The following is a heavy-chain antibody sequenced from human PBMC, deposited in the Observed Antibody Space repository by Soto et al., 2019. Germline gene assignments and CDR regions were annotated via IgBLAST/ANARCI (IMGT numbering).Heavy chain of an antibody. Sequence: QVQLVQSGAEVKKPGSSVKVSCKASVGIFSNYAISWVRQVPGQGLEWMGGIIPISGTANYAQKFQGRVTITADESTRTAYMELSSLRSEDTAVYYCARSGVVVNAFDVWGQGTMVTVSS. CDR3: ARSGVVVNAFDV. D-gene: IGHD2-21*01. J-gene: IGHJ3*01. V-gene: IGHV1-69*12. CDR2: IIPISGTA. CDR1: VGIFSNYA.